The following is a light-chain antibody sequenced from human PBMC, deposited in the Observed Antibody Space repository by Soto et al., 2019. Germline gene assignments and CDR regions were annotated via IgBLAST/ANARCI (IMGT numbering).Light chain of an antibody. CDR2: EVS. Sequence: LTQPASVSGSPGRSITISYKGTSSDVGSYNLVSWYQQHPGKAPKLMIYEVSKRPSGVSNRFSGSKSGNTASLTISGLQAEDEADYYCCSYAGSSTYVFGTGTKVTVL. V-gene: IGLV2-23*02. CDR1: SSDVGSYNL. J-gene: IGLJ1*01. CDR3: CSYAGSSTYV.